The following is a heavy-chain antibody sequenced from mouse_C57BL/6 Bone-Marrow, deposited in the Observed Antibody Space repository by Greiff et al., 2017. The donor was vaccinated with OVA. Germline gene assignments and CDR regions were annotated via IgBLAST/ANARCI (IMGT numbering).Heavy chain of an antibody. J-gene: IGHJ2*01. CDR1: GYTFTDYY. CDR3: ARHPGDYFDY. V-gene: IGHV1-76*01. Sequence: VKLMESGAELVRPGASVKLSCKASGYTFTDYYINWVKQRPGQGLEWIARIYPGSGNTYYNEKFKGKATLTAEKSSSTAYMQLSSLTSEDSAVYFCARHPGDYFDYWGQGTTLTVSS. CDR2: IYPGSGNT.